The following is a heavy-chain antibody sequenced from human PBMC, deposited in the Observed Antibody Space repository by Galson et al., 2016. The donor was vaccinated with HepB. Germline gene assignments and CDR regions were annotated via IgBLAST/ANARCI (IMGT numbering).Heavy chain of an antibody. D-gene: IGHD4-11*01. Sequence: SLRLSCAASGFRFSSYAVSWVRQAPGKGLEWVSGISGSGGRTYYADSVKGRFTISRDNSKNTVYLQMNSLRVEDTALYYCAKDLGDRLVTVYYYMDAWGKGTTVTVSS. CDR1: GFRFSSYA. CDR3: AKDLGDRLVTVYYYMDA. CDR2: ISGSGGRT. V-gene: IGHV3-23*01. J-gene: IGHJ6*03.